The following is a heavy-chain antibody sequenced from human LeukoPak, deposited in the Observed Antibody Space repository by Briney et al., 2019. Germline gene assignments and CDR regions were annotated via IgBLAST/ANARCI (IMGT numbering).Heavy chain of an antibody. CDR1: GFTFSSYD. Sequence: RGGSLRLSCAASGFTFSSYDMHWVRQATGKGLEWVSAIGTAGDTYYPGSVKGRFTISRENAKNSLYLQMNSLRAGDTAVYYCARGSPGYSYGSDFDYWGQGTLVTVSS. J-gene: IGHJ4*02. CDR3: ARGSPGYSYGSDFDY. V-gene: IGHV3-13*01. CDR2: IGTAGDT. D-gene: IGHD5-18*01.